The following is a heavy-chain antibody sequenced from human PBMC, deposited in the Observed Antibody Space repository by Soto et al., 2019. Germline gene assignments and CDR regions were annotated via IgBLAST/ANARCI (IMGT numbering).Heavy chain of an antibody. CDR1: GYTFSDYY. CDR3: ARLQIEVAGTN. Sequence: QVQLVQSGAEVKKPGASVKVSCKASGYTFSDYYMHWVRQAPGQGLEWMGWINANSGGTTYAQKFQGRVTMTRDTSISTDYMELRSMSSDDTAIYYCARLQIEVAGTNWGQGTLVTVSS. D-gene: IGHD6-19*01. J-gene: IGHJ4*02. CDR2: INANSGGT. V-gene: IGHV1-2*02.